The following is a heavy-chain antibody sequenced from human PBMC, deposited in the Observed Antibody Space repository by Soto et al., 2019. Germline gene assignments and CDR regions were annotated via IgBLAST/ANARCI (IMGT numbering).Heavy chain of an antibody. V-gene: IGHV4-39*01. J-gene: IGHJ4*02. CDR2: IYYSGST. CDR1: GGSISSSSYY. CDR3: ARHYRGGIAVAGTEYYFDY. D-gene: IGHD6-19*01. Sequence: QLQLQESGPGLVKPSETLSLTCTVSGGSISSSSYYWGWIRQPPGKGLEWIGSIYYSGSTYYNPSLKSRVTISVDTSKNQFSLKLSSVTAADTAVYYCARHYRGGIAVAGTEYYFDYWGQGTLVTVSS.